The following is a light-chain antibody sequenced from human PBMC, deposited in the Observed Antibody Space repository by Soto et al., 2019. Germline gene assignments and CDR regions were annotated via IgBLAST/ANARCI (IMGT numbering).Light chain of an antibody. Sequence: EIVLTQSPATLSLSPGERGTLSCRACQSVNNYLGWYQQKPGQPPRLLIYDTYRRATGVPARFSGSGSGTDFTLTISSLEPEDFAVYYCQQRTNWRGTFGQGTKVESK. J-gene: IGKJ1*01. CDR3: QQRTNWRGT. CDR2: DTY. V-gene: IGKV3-11*01. CDR1: QSVNNY.